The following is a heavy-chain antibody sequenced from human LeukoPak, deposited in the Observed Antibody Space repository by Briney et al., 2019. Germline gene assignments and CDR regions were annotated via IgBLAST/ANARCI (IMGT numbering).Heavy chain of an antibody. Sequence: SETLSLTCTVSGDSISSSSYYWGWIRQPPGKGLEWIGSIYYSGSTYYNPSLKSRVTISVDTSKNQFSLKLSSVTAADTAVYYCARDRRGRRYYDSSGPRVDYWGQGTLVTVSS. D-gene: IGHD3-22*01. CDR2: IYYSGST. CDR1: GDSISSSSYY. J-gene: IGHJ4*02. CDR3: ARDRRGRRYYDSSGPRVDY. V-gene: IGHV4-39*07.